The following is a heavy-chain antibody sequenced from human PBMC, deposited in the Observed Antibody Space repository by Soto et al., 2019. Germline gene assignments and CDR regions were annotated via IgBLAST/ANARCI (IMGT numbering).Heavy chain of an antibody. V-gene: IGHV1-69*05. D-gene: IGHD2-15*01. Sequence: SVKVSCKASGGPFISYAVIWVRQAPGQGLEWMGGIIPIFGTANYAQKFQGRVTMTTDTSTSTAYMDLRPLRSDDTAVYYCAKAAHEAAASDVWGQGTMVTVSS. CDR2: IIPIFGTA. CDR3: AKAAHEAAASDV. J-gene: IGHJ3*01. CDR1: GGPFISYA.